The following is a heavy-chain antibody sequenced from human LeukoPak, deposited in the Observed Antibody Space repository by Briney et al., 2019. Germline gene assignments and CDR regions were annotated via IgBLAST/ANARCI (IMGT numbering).Heavy chain of an antibody. CDR2: IYYSGST. V-gene: IGHV4-59*01. J-gene: IGHJ6*03. D-gene: IGHD2/OR15-2a*01. CDR3: ARTKIGLLYYYMDV. CDR1: GGSISSYY. Sequence: SETLSLTCTVSGGSISSYYWSWIRQPPGKGLEWIGYIYYSGSTNYNPSLKSRVTISVDTSKNQFSLKLSSVTAADTAVYYCARTKIGLLYYYMDVWGKGTTVTVSS.